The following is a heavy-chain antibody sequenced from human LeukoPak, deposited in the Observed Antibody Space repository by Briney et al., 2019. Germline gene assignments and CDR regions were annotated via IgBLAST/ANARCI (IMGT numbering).Heavy chain of an antibody. CDR2: ISSSSSTI. J-gene: IGHJ5*02. Sequence: GGSLRLSCTVSGFTVSSNSMTWVRQAPGKGLEWVSYISSSSSTIYYADSVKGRFTISRDNAKNSLYLQLNSLRAEDTAVYYCARSLVVGATYPYHWGQGTLATVSS. CDR3: ARSLVVGATYPYH. CDR1: GFTVSSNS. V-gene: IGHV3-48*01. D-gene: IGHD1-26*01.